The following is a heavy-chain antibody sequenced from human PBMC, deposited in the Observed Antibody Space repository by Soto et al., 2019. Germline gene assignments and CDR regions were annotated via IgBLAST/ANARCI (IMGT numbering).Heavy chain of an antibody. J-gene: IGHJ4*02. CDR2: IWYDGSNK. V-gene: IGHV3-33*01. D-gene: IGHD5-18*01. CDR3: ARSARPKPVYSYGQSRQQPTDY. Sequence: GGSLRLSCAASGFTFSSYGMHWVRQAPGKGLEWVAVIWYDGSNKYYADSVKGRFTISRDNSKNTLYLQMNSLRAEDTAVYYCARSARPKPVYSYGQSRQQPTDYWGQGTLVTVSS. CDR1: GFTFSSYG.